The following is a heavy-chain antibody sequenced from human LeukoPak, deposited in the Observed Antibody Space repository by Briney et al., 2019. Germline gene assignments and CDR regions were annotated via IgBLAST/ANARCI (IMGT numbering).Heavy chain of an antibody. Sequence: PSETLSLTCTVSAYSISSGYYWGWIRQPPGKGLEWIGSIYHSGSTYYDPSLKSRVTISVDTSKNQFSLKLSSVTAADTAVYYCARQNLWFGELFYAFDIWGQGTMVTVSS. CDR2: IYHSGST. CDR3: ARQNLWFGELFYAFDI. D-gene: IGHD3-10*01. J-gene: IGHJ3*02. V-gene: IGHV4-38-2*02. CDR1: AYSISSGYY.